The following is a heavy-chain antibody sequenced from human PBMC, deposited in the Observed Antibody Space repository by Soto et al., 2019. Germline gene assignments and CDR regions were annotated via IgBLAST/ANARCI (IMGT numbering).Heavy chain of an antibody. Sequence: SETLSLTCAVYGGSFSGYYWSWIRQPPGKGLEWIGEINHSGSTNYNPSLKSRVTISVDTSKNQFSLKLSSVTAADTVVYYCASNQDFYDSSGYYYWGQGTLVTVSS. D-gene: IGHD3-22*01. CDR1: GGSFSGYY. V-gene: IGHV4-34*01. CDR3: ASNQDFYDSSGYYY. CDR2: INHSGST. J-gene: IGHJ4*02.